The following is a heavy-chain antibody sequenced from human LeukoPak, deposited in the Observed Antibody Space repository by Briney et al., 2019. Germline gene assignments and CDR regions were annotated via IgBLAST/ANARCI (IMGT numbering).Heavy chain of an antibody. D-gene: IGHD4-17*01. CDR1: GFTFSSYA. Sequence: GGSLILSCAASGFTFSSYAMHRVRQAPGKGLEWVVVISYDGSNKYYADSVKGRFTISRDNSKNTLYLQMNSLRAEDTAVYYCARDGNDYGDLPKVYRGQGTLVTVSS. CDR3: ARDGNDYGDLPKVY. J-gene: IGHJ4*02. V-gene: IGHV3-30*04. CDR2: ISYDGSNK.